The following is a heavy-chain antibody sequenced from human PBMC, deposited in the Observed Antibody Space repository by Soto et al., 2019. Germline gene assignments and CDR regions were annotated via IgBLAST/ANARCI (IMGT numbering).Heavy chain of an antibody. V-gene: IGHV4-39*01. CDR2: FFIGGNT. CDR3: ARQQWSPGDAFDV. D-gene: IGHD3-3*01. J-gene: IGHJ3*01. Sequence: SETLSLTCTVSGGSISSSTYYWGWMRQPPGKGLEWIASFFIGGNTYYNPSLKSRVTISVDTSKNQFSLKLSSVTAADTAVYYCARQQWSPGDAFDVWGQGTLVTVSS. CDR1: GGSISSSTYY.